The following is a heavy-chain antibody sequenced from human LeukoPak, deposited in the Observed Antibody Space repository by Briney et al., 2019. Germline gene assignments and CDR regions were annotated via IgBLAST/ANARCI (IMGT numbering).Heavy chain of an antibody. V-gene: IGHV3-66*01. J-gene: IGHJ4*02. D-gene: IGHD3-22*01. Sequence: GGSLRLSCAASGFTVSSNYMSWVRQAPGKGLEWVSVIYSGGSTYYADSVKGRFTISRDNSKNTLYLQMNSLRAEDTAVYYCARDQRSGSENYWGQGTLVAVSS. CDR1: GFTVSSNY. CDR3: ARDQRSGSENY. CDR2: IYSGGST.